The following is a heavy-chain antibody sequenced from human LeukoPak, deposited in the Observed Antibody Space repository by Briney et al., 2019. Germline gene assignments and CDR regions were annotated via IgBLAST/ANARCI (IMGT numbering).Heavy chain of an antibody. V-gene: IGHV1-18*01. D-gene: IGHD3-3*01. J-gene: IGHJ4*02. CDR3: ARDQYGFWSGYYSPGY. CDR1: GYTFTSYG. CDR2: ISAYNGNT. Sequence: GASVTVSCTASGYTFTSYGIRWVRQAPGQGLEWMGWISAYNGNTNYAQKLQGRVTMTTDTSTSTAYMELRSLRSDDTAVYYCARDQYGFWSGYYSPGYWGQGTLVTVSS.